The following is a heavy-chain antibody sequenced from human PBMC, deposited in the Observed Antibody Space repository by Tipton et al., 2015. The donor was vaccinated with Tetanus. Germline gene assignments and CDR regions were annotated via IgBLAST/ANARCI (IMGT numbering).Heavy chain of an antibody. D-gene: IGHD2-15*01. Sequence: SLRLSCAASGFRFSYSGMHWVRQAPGKGLEWVAVIPFDGRNEGYADSVKGRFIISRDNSKNTLYLQMNSLRPEDTAVYYCAKEFQRARIRFFDSWGQGSQVTASS. CDR1: GFRFSYSG. J-gene: IGHJ4*02. CDR3: AKEFQRARIRFFDS. V-gene: IGHV3-30*18. CDR2: IPFDGRNE.